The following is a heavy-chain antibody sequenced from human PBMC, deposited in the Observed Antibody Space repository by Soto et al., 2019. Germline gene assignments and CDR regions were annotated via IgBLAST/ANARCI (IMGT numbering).Heavy chain of an antibody. Sequence: QVQLVQSGAEVKKPGASVKVSCKASGYTFTSYDINWVRQATGQGLEWMGWMNPNSGNTGYAQKFQGRVTMTRNTSISTAYMELSSLRSDDTAVYYCARDWYGYGSGSPVGNYWGQGTLVTVSS. D-gene: IGHD3-10*01. J-gene: IGHJ4*02. V-gene: IGHV1-8*01. CDR1: GYTFTSYD. CDR2: MNPNSGNT. CDR3: ARDWYGYGSGSPVGNY.